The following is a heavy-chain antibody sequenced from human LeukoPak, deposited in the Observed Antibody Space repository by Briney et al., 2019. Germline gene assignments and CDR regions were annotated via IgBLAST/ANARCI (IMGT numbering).Heavy chain of an antibody. J-gene: IGHJ5*02. Sequence: SETLSLTCIISGGSISSGSDYWGWIRQPPGKGLEWIGSIYHSGSTYYNPSLKSRVTISVDTSKNQFSLKLSSVTAADTAVYYCARDKGRYGDYLNVDWFDPWGQGTLVTVSS. CDR3: ARDKGRYGDYLNVDWFDP. CDR1: GGSISSGSDY. V-gene: IGHV4-39*07. CDR2: IYHSGST. D-gene: IGHD4-17*01.